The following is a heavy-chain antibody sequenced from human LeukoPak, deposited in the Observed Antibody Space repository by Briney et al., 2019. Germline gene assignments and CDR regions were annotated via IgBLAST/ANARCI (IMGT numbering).Heavy chain of an antibody. V-gene: IGHV4-30-4*08. Sequence: SETLSLTCAVYGGSFSGYYWSWIRQPPGKGLEWIAYMYYSGSTYYNPSLESRVTMSADTSKNQLSLKLSSVTAADTAVYYCARPYYYDSRIDPWGQGILVTVSS. CDR1: GGSFSGYY. CDR2: MYYSGST. J-gene: IGHJ5*02. D-gene: IGHD3-22*01. CDR3: ARPYYYDSRIDP.